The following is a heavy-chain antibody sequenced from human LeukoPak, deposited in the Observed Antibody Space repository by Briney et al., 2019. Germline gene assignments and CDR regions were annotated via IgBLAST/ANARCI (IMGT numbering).Heavy chain of an antibody. J-gene: IGHJ4*02. V-gene: IGHV3-20*04. CDR3: ATTYDYDSSGYYGDY. Sequence: RTGGSLRLSCAASGFTFDDYGMSWVRQAPGKGLEWVSGINWNGGSTGYADSVKGRFTISRDNAKNSLYLQMNSLRAEDTALYYCATTYDYDSSGYYGDYWGQGTLVTVSS. D-gene: IGHD3-22*01. CDR1: GFTFDDYG. CDR2: INWNGGST.